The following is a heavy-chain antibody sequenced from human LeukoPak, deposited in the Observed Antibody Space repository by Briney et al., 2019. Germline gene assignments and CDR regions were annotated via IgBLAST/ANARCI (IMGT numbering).Heavy chain of an antibody. CDR3: ARGSYLVYVFDI. V-gene: IGHV4-59*12. J-gene: IGHJ3*02. CDR2: MCPSGRT. D-gene: IGHD6-13*01. Sequence: SETLSLTCTVSNDSISSYCCSWVRQPPGKGLEWIGFMCPSGRTDYHPSLKSRVTMSIDTSKNQLSMELRFLTAADTAVYYCARGSYLVYVFDIWGRGTMVTVSS. CDR1: NDSISSYC.